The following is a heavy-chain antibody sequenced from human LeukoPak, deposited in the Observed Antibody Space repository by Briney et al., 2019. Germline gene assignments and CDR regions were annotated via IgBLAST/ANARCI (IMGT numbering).Heavy chain of an antibody. Sequence: GESLKISCKGSGYSFTSYWIAWVRQMPEKGLEWMGIIYPRDSDIRYSPSFQGQVTISADKSISTAYLQWSSLKASDTAMYYCARQGSVYSGSYSWRDYWGQGTLVTVSS. CDR2: IYPRDSDI. V-gene: IGHV5-51*01. D-gene: IGHD1-26*01. J-gene: IGHJ4*02. CDR3: ARQGSVYSGSYSWRDY. CDR1: GYSFTSYW.